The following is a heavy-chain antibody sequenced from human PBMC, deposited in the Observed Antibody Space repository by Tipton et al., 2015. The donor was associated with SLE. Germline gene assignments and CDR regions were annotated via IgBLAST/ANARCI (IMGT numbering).Heavy chain of an antibody. J-gene: IGHJ6*02. V-gene: IGHV4-59*01. CDR3: ARDRIPAAAYGMDV. CDR2: IYTSGRT. Sequence: TLSLTCTVSGGSISSYYWSWIRQPPGKGLEWIGSIYTSGRTNYNPSLKSRVTISVDTSKNQFSLKLTSVTAADTAVYYCARDRIPAAAYGMDVWGQGTTVTVSS. D-gene: IGHD2-2*01. CDR1: GGSISSYY.